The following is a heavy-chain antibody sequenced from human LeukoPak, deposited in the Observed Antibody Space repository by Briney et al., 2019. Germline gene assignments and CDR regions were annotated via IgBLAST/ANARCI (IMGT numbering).Heavy chain of an antibody. CDR1: GFTFSSYS. J-gene: IGHJ4*02. D-gene: IGHD6-19*01. CDR2: ISSSSSTI. V-gene: IGHV3-48*04. CDR3: ASPKGRVAVAGPVDY. Sequence: GGSLRLSCAASGFTFSSYSMNWVRQAPGKGLEWVSYISSSSSTIYYADSVKGRFTISRDNAKNSLYLQMNSLRAEDTAVYYCASPKGRVAVAGPVDYWGQGTLVTVSS.